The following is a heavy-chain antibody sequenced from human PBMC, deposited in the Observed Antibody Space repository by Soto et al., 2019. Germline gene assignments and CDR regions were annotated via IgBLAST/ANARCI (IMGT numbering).Heavy chain of an antibody. D-gene: IGHD2-21*01. CDR2: ISYDGSNK. CDR3: AKDLEILWWYPDY. V-gene: IGHV3-30*18. Sequence: QVQLVESGGGVVQPGRSLRLSCAASGFTFSSYGMHWVRQAPGKGLEWVAVISYDGSNKYYADSVKGRFTISRDNSKNTLYLQMNSLRAEDTAVYYCAKDLEILWWYPDYWGQGPLVTVSS. CDR1: GFTFSSYG. J-gene: IGHJ4*02.